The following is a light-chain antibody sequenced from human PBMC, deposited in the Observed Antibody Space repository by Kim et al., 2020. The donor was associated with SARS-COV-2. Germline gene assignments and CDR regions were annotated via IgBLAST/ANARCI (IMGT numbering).Light chain of an antibody. V-gene: IGLV1-47*01. CDR1: RTKIGTNA. Sequence: GQSVTISCSGRRTKIGTNAVFWYHQLPGAAPRLLIYRNNQRPSGVPDRFSGSKSGTSASLAISGLRSEDEADYYCSSWDDGLSGGVFGGGTQLTVL. J-gene: IGLJ3*02. CDR3: SSWDDGLSGGV. CDR2: RNN.